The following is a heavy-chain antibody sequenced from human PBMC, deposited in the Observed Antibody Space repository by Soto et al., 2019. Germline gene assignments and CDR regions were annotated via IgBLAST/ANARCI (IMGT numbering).Heavy chain of an antibody. D-gene: IGHD2-21*01. Sequence: QVQLQESGPRLVKPSQTLSLTCTVSADSISRGGYYWNWLRQHPRKGLEWIGYIYHSGSTIYNPSLKSRVTISVDTSKNRLSLELSNVTAADTAIYFCARDGAGAYGLGWFDPWGQGILVTVSS. CDR2: IYHSGST. J-gene: IGHJ5*02. CDR1: ADSISRGGYY. CDR3: ARDGAGAYGLGWFDP. V-gene: IGHV4-31*03.